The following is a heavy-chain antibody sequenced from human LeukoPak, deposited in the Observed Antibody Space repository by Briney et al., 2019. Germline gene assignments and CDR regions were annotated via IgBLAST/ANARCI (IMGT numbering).Heavy chain of an antibody. CDR1: GGSFSGYY. CDR3: ARRQLWSTFDY. Sequence: SETLSLTCVVYGGSFSGYYWSWIRQPPGKGLEWIGEINHSGSTNYNPSLKSRVTISVDTSKNQFSLKLSSVTAADTAVYYCARRQLWSTFDYWGQGTLVTVSS. CDR2: INHSGST. D-gene: IGHD5-18*01. J-gene: IGHJ4*02. V-gene: IGHV4-34*01.